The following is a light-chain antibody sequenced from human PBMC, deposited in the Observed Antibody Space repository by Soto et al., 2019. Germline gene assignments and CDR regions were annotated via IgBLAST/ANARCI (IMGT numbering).Light chain of an antibody. J-gene: IGKJ3*01. Sequence: DIQMTQSPSTLSASIGDRVTITCRASQTVDTWLAWYQQKPGKAPKVLIYEASSLESGVPSRFSGSGSGTDFSLTISSLQPEDFGTYYCQQYKNCSLITFGPGTKVDIK. CDR1: QTVDTW. V-gene: IGKV1-5*01. CDR2: EAS. CDR3: QQYKNCSLIT.